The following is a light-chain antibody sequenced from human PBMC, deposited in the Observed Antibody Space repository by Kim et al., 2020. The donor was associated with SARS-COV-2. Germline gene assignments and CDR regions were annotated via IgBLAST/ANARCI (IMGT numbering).Light chain of an antibody. V-gene: IGKV3-15*01. Sequence: SVSPGERATLSCRASQSVTYNLAWYQQKPGQAPRLLIYGASTRATGFPARFSGSGSGTEFTLTIGSLQSEDFAVYYCQQYNSWPLTFGGGTKVDIK. CDR3: QQYNSWPLT. J-gene: IGKJ4*01. CDR1: QSVTYN. CDR2: GAS.